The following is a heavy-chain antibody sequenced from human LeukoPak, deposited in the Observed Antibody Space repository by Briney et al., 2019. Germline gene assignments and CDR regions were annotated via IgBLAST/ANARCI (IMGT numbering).Heavy chain of an antibody. CDR1: GFTFSSYS. CDR2: ISSSSSYI. D-gene: IGHD3-16*02. Sequence: GGSLRLSCAASGFTFSSYSMNWVRQAPGKGLEWVSSISSSSSYIYYADSVKGRFTISRDNAKNSLYLQMNSLRAEDTAVYYCARALRGGAIAHWGQGTLVTVSS. CDR3: ARALRGGAIAH. V-gene: IGHV3-21*01. J-gene: IGHJ4*02.